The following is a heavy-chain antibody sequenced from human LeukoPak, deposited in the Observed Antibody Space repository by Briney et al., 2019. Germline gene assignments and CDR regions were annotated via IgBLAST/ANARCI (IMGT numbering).Heavy chain of an antibody. Sequence: GGSLRLSCAASGFTFSSYAMHWVRQAPGKGLEWVAVISYDGSNKYYADSVKGRFTISRDNSKNTLYLQMNSLRAEDTAVYYCARDNGRHDPMYYFDYWGQGTLVTVSS. CDR1: GFTFSSYA. CDR2: ISYDGSNK. J-gene: IGHJ4*02. CDR3: ARDNGRHDPMYYFDY. D-gene: IGHD1-1*01. V-gene: IGHV3-30-3*01.